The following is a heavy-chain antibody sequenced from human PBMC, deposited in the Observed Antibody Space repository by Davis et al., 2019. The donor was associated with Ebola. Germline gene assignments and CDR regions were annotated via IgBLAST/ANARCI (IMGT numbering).Heavy chain of an antibody. CDR3: AREPGSGSYYSP. Sequence: PGGSLRLSCAASGFTFSSYAMHWVRQAPGKGLEWVAVISYDGSNKYYADSVKGRFTISRDNSKNTLYLQMNSLGGEDMAVYYCAREPGSGSYYSPWGQGTLVTVSS. J-gene: IGHJ5*02. CDR2: ISYDGSNK. D-gene: IGHD3-10*01. V-gene: IGHV3-30-3*01. CDR1: GFTFSSYA.